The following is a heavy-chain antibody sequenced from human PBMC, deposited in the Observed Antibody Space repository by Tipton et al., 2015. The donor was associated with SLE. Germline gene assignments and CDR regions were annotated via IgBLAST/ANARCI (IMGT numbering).Heavy chain of an antibody. CDR2: IYTSGNT. Sequence: LVKPTQTLSLTCTVSGGSISSTNYFWTWIRQPAGKGLEWIGRIYTSGNTNYNPSLQSRVTISIDTSKNQFSLKLSSVTAADTAVYFCARASNYYDYNYFDPWGQGTLVTVSS. D-gene: IGHD3-22*01. J-gene: IGHJ5*02. V-gene: IGHV4-61*02. CDR1: GGSISSTNYF. CDR3: ARASNYYDYNYFDP.